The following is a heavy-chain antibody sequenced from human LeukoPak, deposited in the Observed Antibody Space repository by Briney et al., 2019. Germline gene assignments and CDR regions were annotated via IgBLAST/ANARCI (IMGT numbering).Heavy chain of an antibody. CDR3: AKDGTHYDFWSGFFED. CDR1: GFTFSSYA. J-gene: IGHJ4*02. V-gene: IGHV3-30-3*01. Sequence: GRSLRLSCAASGFTFSSYAMHWVRQAPGKGLEWVAVISYDGSNKYYADSVKGRFTISRDNSKNTLYLQMNSLRAEDTAVYYCAKDGTHYDFWSGFFEDWGLGTLVTVSS. CDR2: ISYDGSNK. D-gene: IGHD3-3*01.